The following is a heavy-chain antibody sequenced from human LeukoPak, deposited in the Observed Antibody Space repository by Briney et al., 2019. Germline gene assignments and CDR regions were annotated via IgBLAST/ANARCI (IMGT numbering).Heavy chain of an antibody. CDR1: GGSISSSSYY. CDR3: ATLARYDYVWGSYHNYYFDY. CDR2: IYYSGST. J-gene: IGHJ4*02. Sequence: SETLSLTCTVSGGSISSSSYYWGWIRQPPGKGLEWIGSIYYSGSTYYNPSLKSRVTISVDTSKNQFSLKLSSVTAADTAVYYCATLARYDYVWGSYHNYYFDYWGQGTLATVSS. D-gene: IGHD3-16*02. V-gene: IGHV4-39*01.